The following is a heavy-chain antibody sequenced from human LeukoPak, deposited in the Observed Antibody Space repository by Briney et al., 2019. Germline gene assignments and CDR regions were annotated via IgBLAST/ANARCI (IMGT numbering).Heavy chain of an antibody. D-gene: IGHD2-21*02. Sequence: SETLFLTCTVSGGSISSYYWSWIRQPPGKGLEWIGYIYYSGSTNYNPSLKSRVTISVDTSRNQFSLKLSSVTAADTAVYYCARNCGGDCYPYYGMDVWGQGTTVTVSS. V-gene: IGHV4-59*08. CDR2: IYYSGST. CDR1: GGSISSYY. J-gene: IGHJ6*02. CDR3: ARNCGGDCYPYYGMDV.